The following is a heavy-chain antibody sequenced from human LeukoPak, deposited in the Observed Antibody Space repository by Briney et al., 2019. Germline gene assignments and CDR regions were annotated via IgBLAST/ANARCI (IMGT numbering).Heavy chain of an antibody. D-gene: IGHD6-13*01. V-gene: IGHV5-10-1*01. Sequence: GESLKISCKGSGYSFTSYWISWVRQMPGKGLEWMGRIDPRDSYTNYSPSFQGHVTISADKSISTAYLQWSGLKASDTAMYYCARHVPGYSSSWSDYWGQGTLVTVSS. CDR2: IDPRDSYT. CDR1: GYSFTSYW. CDR3: ARHVPGYSSSWSDY. J-gene: IGHJ4*02.